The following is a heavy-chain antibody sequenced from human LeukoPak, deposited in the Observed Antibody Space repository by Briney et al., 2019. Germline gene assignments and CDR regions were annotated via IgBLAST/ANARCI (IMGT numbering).Heavy chain of an antibody. V-gene: IGHV3-21*01. CDR3: ARDSYYYDSSGYYVYYFDY. D-gene: IGHD3-22*01. J-gene: IGHJ4*02. CDR1: GFTFSSYN. CDR2: ISSSSSYI. Sequence: GGSLRLSCAASGFTFSSYNMYWVRQAPGKGLEWVSSISSSSSYIYYADSVKGRFTISRDNAKNSLYLQMNSLRAEDTAVYYCARDSYYYDSSGYYVYYFDYWGQGTLVTVSS.